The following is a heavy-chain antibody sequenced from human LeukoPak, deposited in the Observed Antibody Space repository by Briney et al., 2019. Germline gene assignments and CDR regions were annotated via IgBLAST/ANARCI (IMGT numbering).Heavy chain of an antibody. V-gene: IGHV4-30-4*08. CDR2: VYDSGST. CDR3: VRGVLV. CDR1: GGSISSGNSW. J-gene: IGHJ6*02. D-gene: IGHD6-13*01. Sequence: SETLSLTCTVSGGSISSGNSWWSWIRQHPEKGLEWIGSVYDSGSTSYTSSLKSRATISVDTSKNQFSLKLSSVTPADTAVYYCVRGVLVWGQGTTVTVSS.